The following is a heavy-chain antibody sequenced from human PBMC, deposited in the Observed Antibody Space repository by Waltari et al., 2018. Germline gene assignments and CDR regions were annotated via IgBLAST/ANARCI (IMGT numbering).Heavy chain of an antibody. CDR3: ATGPRYYYDSSGSIDY. D-gene: IGHD3-22*01. V-gene: IGHV1-69-2*01. J-gene: IGHJ4*02. CDR1: GYTFTDYY. Sequence: EVQLVQSGAEVKKPGATVKISCKVSGYTFTDYYMHWVQQAPGKGLEWMGLVDPEDCETIYAEKFQCRVTITADTSTDTSYMELSSLRSEDTAVYYCATGPRYYYDSSGSIDYWGQGTLVTVSS. CDR2: VDPEDCET.